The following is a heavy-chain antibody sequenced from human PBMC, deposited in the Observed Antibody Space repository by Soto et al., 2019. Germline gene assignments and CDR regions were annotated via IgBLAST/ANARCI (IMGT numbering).Heavy chain of an antibody. D-gene: IGHD3-9*01. CDR2: ISSSSSYI. V-gene: IGHV3-21*01. CDR3: ARDDILTGYYEKVCDY. Sequence: PGGSPRLSCAASGFTFSSYSMNWVRQAPGKGLEWVSSISSSSSYIYYADSVKGRFTISRDNAKNSLYLQMNSLRAEDTAVYYCARDDILTGYYEKVCDYWGQGTLVTVSS. J-gene: IGHJ4*02. CDR1: GFTFSSYS.